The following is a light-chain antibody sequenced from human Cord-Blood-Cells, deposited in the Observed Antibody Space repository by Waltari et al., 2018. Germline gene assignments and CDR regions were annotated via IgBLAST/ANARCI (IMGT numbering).Light chain of an antibody. V-gene: IGLV1-44*01. CDR3: AAWDDSLNGPV. J-gene: IGLJ3*02. CDR2: SNN. CDR1: SSNIGSNT. Sequence: QSVLTQPPSASGTPGQRVTISCSGISSNIGSNTVNWYQQLPGTAPKLLIYSNNQRPSGVPDRFSGSKSGTSASLASSGLQSEDEADYYCAAWDDSLNGPVFGGGTKLTVL.